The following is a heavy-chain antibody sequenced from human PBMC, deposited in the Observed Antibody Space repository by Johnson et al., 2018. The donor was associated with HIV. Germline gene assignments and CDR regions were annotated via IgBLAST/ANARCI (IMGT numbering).Heavy chain of an antibody. CDR1: GFTVGTNY. CDR3: ARDGRDLVTRGSFDV. CDR2: IFSVGDV. D-gene: IGHD3-9*01. V-gene: IGHV3-66*02. J-gene: IGHJ3*01. Sequence: VQLVESGGGLVQPGGSLRLSCAASGFTVGTNYMSWVRQAPGKGLEWVSVIFSVGDVYYDDSVKGRLTISSDNSKNMVYLQMNSLRPEDTAVYYCARDGRDLVTRGSFDVWGQGTVVTVSS.